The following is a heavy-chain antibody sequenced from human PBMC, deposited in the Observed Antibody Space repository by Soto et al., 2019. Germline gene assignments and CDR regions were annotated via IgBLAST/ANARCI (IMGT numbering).Heavy chain of an antibody. D-gene: IGHD3-22*01. CDR1: GFTFSSYW. V-gene: IGHV3-7*01. Sequence: GGSLRLSCAASGFTFSSYWMSWVRQAPGKGLEWVANIKQDGSEKYFVDSVKGRFTISRDNSKNSLYLQMNSLRAEDTAVYYCARGPLTMIVGDPPHAFDIWGQGTMVTVSS. CDR2: IKQDGSEK. CDR3: ARGPLTMIVGDPPHAFDI. J-gene: IGHJ3*02.